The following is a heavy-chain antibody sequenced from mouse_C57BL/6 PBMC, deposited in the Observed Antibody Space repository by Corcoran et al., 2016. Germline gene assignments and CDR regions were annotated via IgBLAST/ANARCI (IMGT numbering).Heavy chain of an antibody. CDR1: GYSITSGYY. CDR2: ISYDGSN. J-gene: IGHJ1*03. CDR3: AREGDGSSYDWYFDV. D-gene: IGHD1-1*01. Sequence: DVQLQESGPGLMKPSQSLSLTCSVTGYSITSGYYWNWIRQFPGNKLEWMGYISYDGSNNYNPSLKNRISITRDTSKNQFFLKLNSVTTEDTATYYCAREGDGSSYDWYFDVWGTGTTVTVSS. V-gene: IGHV3-6*01.